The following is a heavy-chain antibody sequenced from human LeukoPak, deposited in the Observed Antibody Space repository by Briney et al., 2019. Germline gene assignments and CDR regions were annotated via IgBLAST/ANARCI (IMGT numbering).Heavy chain of an antibody. CDR3: ARDGCTSTSCYTRGDV. CDR1: GITFSSNW. D-gene: IGHD2-2*02. J-gene: IGHJ6*03. V-gene: IGHV3-7*01. Sequence: PGGSLRLSYAAAGITFSSNWMSWVRQAPGKGLEWVANIKPDGSEKYYVDSVKGRFTISRDNAKNSLYLQMNSLRAEDSAVYYCARDGCTSTSCYTRGDVWGKGTMVTVSS. CDR2: IKPDGSEK.